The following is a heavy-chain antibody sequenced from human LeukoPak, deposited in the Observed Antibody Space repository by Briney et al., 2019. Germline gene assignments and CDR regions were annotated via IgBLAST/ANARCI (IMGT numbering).Heavy chain of an antibody. J-gene: IGHJ5*02. Sequence: GGSLTLSCAASGLTFSSYEMNWVRQAPGKGLEWVSYISSSGSTIYSADSVKGRFTISRDNAKNSLSLQMNSLRAEDTAVYYCARGSSNIAARNNWFDPWGQGTLVTVSS. CDR3: ARGSSNIAARNNWFDP. CDR1: GLTFSSYE. D-gene: IGHD6-6*01. CDR2: ISSSGSTI. V-gene: IGHV3-48*03.